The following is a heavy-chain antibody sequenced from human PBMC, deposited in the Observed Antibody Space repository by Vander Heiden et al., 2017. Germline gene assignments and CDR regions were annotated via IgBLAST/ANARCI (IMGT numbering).Heavy chain of an antibody. D-gene: IGHD2-8*01. CDR1: GYTFTDFH. CDR3: ARERRRGSCTTCDFEY. Sequence: QVQLVQSGAEVKKPGASVKVSCKASGYTFTDFHIHWVRQAPGQGLEWMGAINPSSAGAAYAQKFQGRVTITRDTSTTTVYMELSSLRSEDTAEYYWARERRRGSCTTCDFEYWGQGTLGTVSS. J-gene: IGHJ4*02. V-gene: IGHV1-46*01. CDR2: INPSSAGA.